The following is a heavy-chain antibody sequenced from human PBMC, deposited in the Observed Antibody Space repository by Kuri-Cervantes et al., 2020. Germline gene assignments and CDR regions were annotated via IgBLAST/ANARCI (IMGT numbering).Heavy chain of an antibody. CDR3: ARRYGSAVAGTATSDY. V-gene: IGHV3-30*02. CDR1: GFTFSSYW. CDR2: IHYDGINK. Sequence: GGSLRLSCAASGFTFSSYWMHWVRQAPGKGLEWVAFIHYDGINKYYVDSVKGRFTISRDNSKNTLYLQMNRLRAEDTAVYYCARRYGSAVAGTATSDYWGQGTLVTVSS. D-gene: IGHD6-19*01. J-gene: IGHJ4*02.